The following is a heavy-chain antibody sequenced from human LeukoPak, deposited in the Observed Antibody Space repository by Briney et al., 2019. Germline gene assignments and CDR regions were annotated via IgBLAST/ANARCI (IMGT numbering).Heavy chain of an antibody. V-gene: IGHV4-59*01. Sequence: SETLSLTCTVSGGSITRYYWSWIRQPPGKGLEWLGYIYYSGSTNYNPSLKSRVTISVDTSKNQFSLKLSSVTAADTAVYYCASKGDSSSWYPGYMDVWGKGTTVTVSS. CDR1: GGSITRYY. CDR2: IYYSGST. D-gene: IGHD6-13*01. J-gene: IGHJ6*03. CDR3: ASKGDSSSWYPGYMDV.